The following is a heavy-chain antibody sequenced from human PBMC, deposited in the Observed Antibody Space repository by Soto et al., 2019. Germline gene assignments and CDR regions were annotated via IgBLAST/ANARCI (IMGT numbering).Heavy chain of an antibody. D-gene: IGHD6-6*01. CDR1: GGSISSDANF. CDR2: ISYTGRT. J-gene: IGHJ5*02. Sequence: SETLSLPFTVSGGSISSDANFWSWIRQLPGRGLEWIGYISYTGRTYYTPSLNSRLTISLDTSKNLFSLRLSAVTAADTAVYFCARGSFSSSSSWFDPWGQGTLVTVSS. CDR3: ARGSFSSSSSWFDP. V-gene: IGHV4-31*03.